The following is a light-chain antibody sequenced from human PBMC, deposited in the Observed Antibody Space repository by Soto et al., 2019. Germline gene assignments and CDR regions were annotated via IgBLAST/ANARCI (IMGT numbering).Light chain of an antibody. V-gene: IGKV3-20*01. CDR3: QQYGDSIT. J-gene: IGKJ4*01. CDR1: QTVTSSY. CDR2: DAV. Sequence: VLTQSPGSLSLSPGERATVSCRASQTVTSSYLAWYQQRPRQAPQLLIYDAVKRATGIPDRFSGSESGRDYTLTISRLDPEDSAVYYCQQYGDSITFGGGTKVEIK.